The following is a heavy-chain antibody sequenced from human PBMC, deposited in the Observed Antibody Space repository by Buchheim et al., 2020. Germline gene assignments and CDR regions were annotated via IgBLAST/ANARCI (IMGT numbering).Heavy chain of an antibody. CDR2: ISGSGGIT. Sequence: EVQLLESGGGLLQPGGSLRLSCAVSGFTFSHYAMCWVRQAPGKGLEWVAVISGSGGITYYADSLKGRFTISRDNSNNTVSLEMSSLRAEDTAVYYCVRQPDMTRYFDHWGQGTL. CDR3: VRQPDMTRYFDH. J-gene: IGHJ4*02. CDR1: GFTFSHYA. V-gene: IGHV3-23*01.